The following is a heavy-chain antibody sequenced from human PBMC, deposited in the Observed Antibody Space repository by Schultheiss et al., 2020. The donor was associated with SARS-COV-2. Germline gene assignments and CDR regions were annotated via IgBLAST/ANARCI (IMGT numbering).Heavy chain of an antibody. Sequence: SETLSLTCTVSGYSISSGYYWGWIRQPPGKGLEWIGSIYYSGNTYYNPSLKSRITISVDTSKNQFSLKLSSVTAADTAVYYCARVAEAFDIWGQGTMVTVSS. CDR2: IYYSGNT. CDR3: ARVAEAFDI. CDR1: GYSISSGYY. J-gene: IGHJ3*02. V-gene: IGHV4-38-2*02.